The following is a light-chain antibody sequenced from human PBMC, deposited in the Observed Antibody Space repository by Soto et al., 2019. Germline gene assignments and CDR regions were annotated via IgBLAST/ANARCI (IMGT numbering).Light chain of an antibody. J-gene: IGKJ2*01. CDR3: QQYNNWPPMYT. Sequence: EIVMTQSPATLSVSPGERATLSCRASQSVSSNLAWYQQKPGQAPRLLIYGASTRAPGIPARFSGSGSGTEFTLTISSLQSKDFAVYYCQQYNNWPPMYTFGQGTKLEIK. CDR2: GAS. CDR1: QSVSSN. V-gene: IGKV3-15*01.